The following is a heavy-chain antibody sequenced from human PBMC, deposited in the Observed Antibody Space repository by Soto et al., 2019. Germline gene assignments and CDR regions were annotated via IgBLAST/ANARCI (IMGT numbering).Heavy chain of an antibody. V-gene: IGHV1-69*04. D-gene: IGHD6-6*01. CDR2: IIPILGIA. CDR3: AREANEYSSSGRGYYYYSGMAV. Sequence: ASVKVSCKASGGTFSSYTISWERHAPGQGLEWMGRIIPILGIANYAQKFQGRVTITADKSTSTAYMELSSLRSEDTAVYYCAREANEYSSSGRGYYYYSGMAVWGQGTTVNASS. J-gene: IGHJ6*02. CDR1: GGTFSSYT.